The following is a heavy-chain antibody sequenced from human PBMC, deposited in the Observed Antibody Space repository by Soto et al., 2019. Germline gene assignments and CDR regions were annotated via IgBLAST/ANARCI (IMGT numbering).Heavy chain of an antibody. CDR1: GYVFANHY. J-gene: IGHJ4*02. Sequence: ASAKVSCKASGYVFANHYIHWVPQAPGQGLEWMGIINPSGGSTNYLQKFQGRITMTRDTSTSTVYRELSSLRSEDTAVYFCARADYYDSSGFYYDCWGQGTLVTVSS. CDR3: ARADYYDSSGFYYDC. V-gene: IGHV1-46*01. CDR2: INPSGGST. D-gene: IGHD3-22*01.